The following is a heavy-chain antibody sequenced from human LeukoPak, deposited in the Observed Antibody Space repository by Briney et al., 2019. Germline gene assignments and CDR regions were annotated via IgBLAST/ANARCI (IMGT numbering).Heavy chain of an antibody. D-gene: IGHD3-10*01. Sequence: PSETLSLTCTVSGGSFSSYYWSWIRQPPGKGLEWIGYLYYSGSTNYNPSLKSRVTISVDTSKNQFSLKLSSVTAADTAVYYCARDVWFGAGRTFDYWGQGTLVTVSS. CDR2: LYYSGST. CDR3: ARDVWFGAGRTFDY. J-gene: IGHJ4*02. V-gene: IGHV4-59*01. CDR1: GGSFSSYY.